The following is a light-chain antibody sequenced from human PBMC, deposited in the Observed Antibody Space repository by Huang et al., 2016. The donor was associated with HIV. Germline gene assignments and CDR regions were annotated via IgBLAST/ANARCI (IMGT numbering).Light chain of an antibody. CDR3: QQYGTSPPLT. CDR1: QSVGSSY. V-gene: IGKV3-20*01. J-gene: IGKJ4*01. Sequence: IVLTQSPGTLSLSPGERATLSCRASQSVGSSYLAWYQHKPGQAPRLLICGASSRATGIPDRFSGSGSGTDFILTISRLEPEDFAVYYCQQYGTSPPLTFGGGTKVEIK. CDR2: GAS.